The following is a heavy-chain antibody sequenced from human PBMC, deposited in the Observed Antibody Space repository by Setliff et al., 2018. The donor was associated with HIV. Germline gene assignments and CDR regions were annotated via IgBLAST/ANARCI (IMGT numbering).Heavy chain of an antibody. J-gene: IGHJ3*02. V-gene: IGHV1-46*01. CDR3: ARDNTAFDI. CDR1: GGTLTTFG. Sequence: ASVKVSCKASGGTLTTFGISWVRQAPGQGLEWMGMVYPSDGSTSYAQKFQGRVTMTRDTSTSTIYMELNSLTSEDTAVYYCARDNTAFDIWGQGTMVTVSS. CDR2: VYPSDGST. D-gene: IGHD2-2*02.